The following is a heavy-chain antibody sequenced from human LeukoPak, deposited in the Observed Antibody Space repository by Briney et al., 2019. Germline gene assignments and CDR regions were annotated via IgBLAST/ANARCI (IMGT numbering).Heavy chain of an antibody. V-gene: IGHV3-13*01. CDR2: IGTAGDT. CDR1: GFTFSSYD. D-gene: IGHD3-10*01. J-gene: IGHJ6*02. CDR3: ARAHYYGSGSYPSYYYYGMDV. Sequence: PGVSLRLSCAASGFTFSSYDMHWVRQATGKGLEWASAIGTAGDTYYPGSVKGRFTISRENAKNSLYLQMNSLRAGDTAVYYCARAHYYGSGSYPSYYYYGMDVWGQGTTVTVSS.